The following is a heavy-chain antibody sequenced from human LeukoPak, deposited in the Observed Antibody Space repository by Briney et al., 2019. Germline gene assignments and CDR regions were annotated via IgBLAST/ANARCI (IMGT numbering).Heavy chain of an antibody. J-gene: IGHJ5*02. CDR2: IYHSGST. Sequence: SETLSLTCTVSGDSISSGGYYWSCLRQPPGKGLEWIGYIYHSGSTSYNPSLKSRVTISVDRSRNQFSLKLASVTAADTAVYYCARDNPWNWFDPWGQGTLVTVSS. V-gene: IGHV4-30-2*01. CDR1: GDSISSGGYY. CDR3: ARDNPWNWFDP.